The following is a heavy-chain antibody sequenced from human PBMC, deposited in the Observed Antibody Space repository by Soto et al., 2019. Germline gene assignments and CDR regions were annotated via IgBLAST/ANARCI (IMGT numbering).Heavy chain of an antibody. Sequence: GGSLRLSCAASGFTFSSYSMNWVRQAPGKGLEWVSSISSSSSYIYSTDSVKGRFTISRDNSRNTAYLQMNSLRVEDTAVYYCAKGVSQYTPLALFDYWGRGTLVTVSS. CDR2: ISSSSSYI. D-gene: IGHD5-18*01. CDR1: GFTFSSYS. V-gene: IGHV3-21*04. CDR3: AKGVSQYTPLALFDY. J-gene: IGHJ4*02.